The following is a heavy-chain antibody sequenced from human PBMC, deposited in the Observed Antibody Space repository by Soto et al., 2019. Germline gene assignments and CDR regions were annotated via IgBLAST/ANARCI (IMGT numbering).Heavy chain of an antibody. CDR3: AREELTIFGVVISGYGMDV. D-gene: IGHD3-3*01. Sequence: SETLSLTCTVSGGSISSHYWSWIRQPAGKGLEWIGRIYTSGSTNYNPSLKSRVTMSVDTSKNQFSLKLSSATAADTAVYYCAREELTIFGVVISGYGMDVWGQGTTVTVSS. V-gene: IGHV4-4*07. CDR1: GGSISSHY. J-gene: IGHJ6*02. CDR2: IYTSGST.